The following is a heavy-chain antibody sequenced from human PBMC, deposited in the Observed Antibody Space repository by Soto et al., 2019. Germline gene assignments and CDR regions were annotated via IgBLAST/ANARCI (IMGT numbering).Heavy chain of an antibody. CDR1: GYTFTSYA. Sequence: ASVKVSCNASGYTFTSYAMHWVRQAPGQRLEWMGWINAGNGNTKYSQKFQGRVTITRDTSASTAYMELSSLRSDDTAVYYCARKSLSNFNWFDPWGQGTLVTVSS. V-gene: IGHV1-3*01. CDR3: ARKSLSNFNWFDP. D-gene: IGHD4-4*01. CDR2: INAGNGNT. J-gene: IGHJ5*02.